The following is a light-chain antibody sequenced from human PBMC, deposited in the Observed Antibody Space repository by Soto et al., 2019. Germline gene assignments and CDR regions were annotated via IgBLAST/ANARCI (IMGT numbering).Light chain of an antibody. CDR2: DTS. J-gene: IGKJ2*01. Sequence: EVVLTQSPVTLSLSPGERATLSCRASQSVGTVLAWYQQKSGQAPRLIISDTSNRATGIPARFSGTGSGTDFALTVSSVEPEDFAVYFCQHRTIWPRTFAQGTKLDIK. CDR3: QHRTIWPRT. CDR1: QSVGTV. V-gene: IGKV3-11*01.